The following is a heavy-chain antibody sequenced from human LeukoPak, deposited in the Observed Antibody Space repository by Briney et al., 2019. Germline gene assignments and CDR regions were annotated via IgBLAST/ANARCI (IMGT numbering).Heavy chain of an antibody. D-gene: IGHD3-22*01. V-gene: IGHV1-18*01. CDR1: GYTFTSYA. CDR2: ISAYNGNT. CDR3: ARAYYYDSSGRGEFDY. Sequence: ASVKVSCKASGYTFTSYAMNWVRQTPGQGLEWMGWISAYNGNTNYAQKLQGRVTMTTDTSTSTAYMELRSLRSDDTAVYYCARAYYYDSSGRGEFDYWGQGTLVTVSS. J-gene: IGHJ4*02.